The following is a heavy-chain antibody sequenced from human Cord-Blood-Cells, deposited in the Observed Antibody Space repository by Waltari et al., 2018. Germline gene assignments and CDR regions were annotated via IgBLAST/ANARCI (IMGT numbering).Heavy chain of an antibody. D-gene: IGHD6-19*01. CDR1: GGTFSSYA. CDR3: ARGGIAVAGTVGYYFDY. CDR2: IIPIFGTA. J-gene: IGHJ4*02. V-gene: IGHV1-69*01. Sequence: QVQLVQSGAEVKKPGSSVKGSCKASGGTFSSYAISCVRQATGQGLEWIGGIIPIFGTANYAAKFQGRVTITADESTSTAYMGLSSLRSEDTAVYYCARGGIAVAGTVGYYFDYWGQGTLVTVSS.